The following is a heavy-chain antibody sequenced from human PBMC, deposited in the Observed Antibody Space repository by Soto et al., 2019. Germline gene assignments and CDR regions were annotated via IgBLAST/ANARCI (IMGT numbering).Heavy chain of an antibody. V-gene: IGHV3-7*01. CDR2: IKQDGSEK. CDR1: GFTFSSYW. D-gene: IGHD3-3*01. J-gene: IGHJ4*02. Sequence: EVQLVESGGGLVQPGGSLRLSCAASGFTFSSYWMSWVRQAPGKGLEWVSNIKQDGSEKYYVDSVKGGFTISRDNSNITLYLQMDCMRADDTAVYYWARHHRIAICGVVITNDVFGYWGQGTLVTVSS. CDR3: ARHHRIAICGVVITNDVFGY.